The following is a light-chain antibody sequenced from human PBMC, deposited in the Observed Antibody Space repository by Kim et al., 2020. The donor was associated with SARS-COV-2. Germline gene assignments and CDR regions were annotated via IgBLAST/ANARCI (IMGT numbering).Light chain of an antibody. CDR3: QVWDSTSDHWV. V-gene: IGLV3-21*04. Sequence: APGKTARSTWGGNNIGSNSVHWYQQKPGQAPVLVIYYDSDRPSGIPERFSGSNSGNTATLTISRVEAGDEADYYCQVWDSTSDHWVFGGGTKLTVL. CDR1: NIGSNS. CDR2: YDS. J-gene: IGLJ3*02.